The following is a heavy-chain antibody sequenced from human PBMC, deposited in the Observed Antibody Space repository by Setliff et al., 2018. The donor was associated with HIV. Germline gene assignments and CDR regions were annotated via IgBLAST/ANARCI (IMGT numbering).Heavy chain of an antibody. D-gene: IGHD3-10*01. CDR2: IYTNGAT. V-gene: IGHV4-4*07. CDR3: AKDRGQCLDL. J-gene: IGHJ2*01. Sequence: SETLSLTCSVSGDPFTGYYWNWIRQSAGKGLEWIGRIYTNGATSYNPYLRSRVTMSVDTSKKQLSLRLTSVSAADTAVYYCAKDRGQCLDLWGRGTLVTVSS. CDR1: GDPFTGYY.